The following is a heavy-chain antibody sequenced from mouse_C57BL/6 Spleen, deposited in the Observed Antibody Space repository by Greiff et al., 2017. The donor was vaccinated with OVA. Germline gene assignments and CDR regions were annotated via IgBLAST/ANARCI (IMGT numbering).Heavy chain of an antibody. CDR1: GFTFSDYG. V-gene: IGHV5-17*01. D-gene: IGHD1-1*01. J-gene: IGHJ1*03. Sequence: EVMLVESGGGLVKPGGSLKLSCAASGFTFSDYGMHWVRQAPEKGLEWVAYISSGSSTIYYADTVKGRFTISRDNAKNTLFLQMTSLRSEDTAMYYCARFITTVVADWYFYVWGTGTTVTVSS. CDR2: ISSGSSTI. CDR3: ARFITTVVADWYFYV.